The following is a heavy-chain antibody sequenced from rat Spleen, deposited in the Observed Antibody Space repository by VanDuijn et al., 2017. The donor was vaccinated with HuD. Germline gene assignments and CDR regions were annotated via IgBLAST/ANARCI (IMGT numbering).Heavy chain of an antibody. CDR1: GFTFSNYD. Sequence: EVQLVESGGGLVQPGRSMKLSCAASGFTFSNYDMAWVRQAPTKGLEWVASISFDGSSTYYRDSVKGRFTISRDNAKSTLYLQMNSLRSEDTATYYCARHMANPYYVMDAWGQGASVTVSS. D-gene: IGHD3-4*01. CDR2: ISFDGSST. V-gene: IGHV5-22*01. J-gene: IGHJ4*01. CDR3: ARHMANPYYVMDA.